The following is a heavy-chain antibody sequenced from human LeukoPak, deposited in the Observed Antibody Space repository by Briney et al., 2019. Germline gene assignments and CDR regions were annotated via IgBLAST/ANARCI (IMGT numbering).Heavy chain of an antibody. J-gene: IGHJ6*01. Sequence: SETLSLTCAVYGGSFSGYYWSWIRQPPGKGLEWIGEINHSGSTNHNPPLKSRVTISVDTSKNQFSLKLSSVTAADTAVYYCARDLMVRARMDVWGQRDYGHHLL. V-gene: IGHV4-34*01. CDR2: INHSGST. D-gene: IGHD3-10*01. CDR3: ARDLMVRARMDV. CDR1: GGSFSGYY.